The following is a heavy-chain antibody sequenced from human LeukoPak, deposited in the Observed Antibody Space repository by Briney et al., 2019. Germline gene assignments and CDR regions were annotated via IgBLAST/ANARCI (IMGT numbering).Heavy chain of an antibody. CDR3: ARDGGGSYFY. V-gene: IGHV4-39*07. J-gene: IGHJ4*02. Sequence: SETLSLTCTVSGGSISSSSYYWGWIRQPPGKGLEWIGSIYYSGSTYYNPSLKSRVTISVDTSKNQFSLKLSSVTAADTAVYYCARDGGGSYFYWGQGTLVTVSS. CDR2: IYYSGST. D-gene: IGHD1-26*01. CDR1: GGSISSSSYY.